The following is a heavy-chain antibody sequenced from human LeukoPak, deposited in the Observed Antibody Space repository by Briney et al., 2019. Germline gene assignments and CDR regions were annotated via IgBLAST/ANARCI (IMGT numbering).Heavy chain of an antibody. V-gene: IGHV4-39*01. CDR2: IYYSGST. J-gene: IGHJ4*02. D-gene: IGHD3-3*01. CDR1: GGSISSSSYS. Sequence: SETLSPTCTVSGGSISSSSYSWGWIRQPPGKGLEWIGSIYYSGSTYYNPPLKSRVTISVDTSKNQFSLKLSSVTAADTAVYYCARTYYDFWSGYYTGGLDDYWGQGTLVTVSS. CDR3: ARTYYDFWSGYYTGGLDDY.